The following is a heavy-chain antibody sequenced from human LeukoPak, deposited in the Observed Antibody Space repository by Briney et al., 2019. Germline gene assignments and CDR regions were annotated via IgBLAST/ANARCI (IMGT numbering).Heavy chain of an antibody. CDR1: GFTFSSYA. D-gene: IGHD3-10*01. V-gene: IGHV3-23*01. CDR2: ISGSGGST. Sequence: GGSLRFSCAASGFTFSSYAMSWVRQAPGKGLEWVSAISGSGGSTYYADSVKGRFTISRDNSKNTLYLQMNSLRAEDTAVYYCAYMRGLYYGIDYWGQGTLVTVSS. CDR3: AYMRGLYYGIDY. J-gene: IGHJ4*02.